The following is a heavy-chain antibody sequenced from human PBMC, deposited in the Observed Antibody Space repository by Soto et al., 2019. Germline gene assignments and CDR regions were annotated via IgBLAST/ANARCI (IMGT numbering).Heavy chain of an antibody. CDR3: ARGRNPYCSGGSCRGDWFDP. CDR2: VSGSGGST. V-gene: IGHV3-23*01. Sequence: GGSLRLSCAASGFTFSSYAMSWVRQAPGKGLEWVSAVSGSGGSTYYADSVKGRFTISRDNSKNTLYLQMNSLRSEDTAVYYCARGRNPYCSGGSCRGDWFDPWGQGTLVTVSS. J-gene: IGHJ5*02. D-gene: IGHD2-15*01. CDR1: GFTFSSYA.